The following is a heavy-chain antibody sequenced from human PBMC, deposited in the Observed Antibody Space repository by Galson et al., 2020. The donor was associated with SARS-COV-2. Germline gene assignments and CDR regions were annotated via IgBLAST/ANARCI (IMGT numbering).Heavy chain of an antibody. V-gene: IGHV3-53*01. D-gene: IGHD3-9*01. CDR3: ARDSTYYDIHYYYYGMDV. CDR1: GFTVSSNY. J-gene: IGHJ6*02. Sequence: GGSLRLSCAASGFTVSSNYMSWVRQAPGKGLEWVSVIYSGGSTYYADSVKGRFTISRDNSKNTLYLQMNSLRAEDTAVYYCARDSTYYDIHYYYYGMDVWGQGTTVTVSS. CDR2: IYSGGST.